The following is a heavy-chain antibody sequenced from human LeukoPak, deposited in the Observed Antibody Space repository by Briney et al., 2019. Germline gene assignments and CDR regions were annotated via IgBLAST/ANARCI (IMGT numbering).Heavy chain of an antibody. J-gene: IGHJ4*02. Sequence: GGSLRLSCVASGFTFSNYWMSWVRQAPGKGLEWVANIKQDGSEKYYVDSVKGRFTISRDNAKDSLYLQMNSLRAEDTAVYYCARDCSGGSCYRYWGQGTLVTVSS. CDR1: GFTFSNYW. V-gene: IGHV3-7*01. CDR2: IKQDGSEK. CDR3: ARDCSGGSCYRY. D-gene: IGHD2-15*01.